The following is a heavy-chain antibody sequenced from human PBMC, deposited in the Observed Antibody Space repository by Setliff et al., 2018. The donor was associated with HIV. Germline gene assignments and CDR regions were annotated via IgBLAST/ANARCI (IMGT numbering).Heavy chain of an antibody. Sequence: SETLSLTCTVSGDSISSYSWSWIRQPPGKGLEWIGYVYSTGSTNSKSSLKSRVTISVDTSKNQFSLKLSSVTAADTAVYYCARLRGLGSGSYYFDYWGQGTLVTVSS. CDR2: VYSTGST. J-gene: IGHJ4*02. D-gene: IGHD3-10*01. V-gene: IGHV4-59*08. CDR1: GDSISSYS. CDR3: ARLRGLGSGSYYFDY.